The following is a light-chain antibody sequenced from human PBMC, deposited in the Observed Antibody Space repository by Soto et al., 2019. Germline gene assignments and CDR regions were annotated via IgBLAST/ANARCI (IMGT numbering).Light chain of an antibody. CDR3: QQRSRLPPIT. J-gene: IGKJ5*01. Sequence: DMQMTQVPASLSASVGDRVIITCRASQIISNHLNWYQQKPGKAPKLLIFAASSLQSGVPSRFSGSRSGPDFTLTISSLEPEDFAVYYCQQRSRLPPITFGQGARLEIK. CDR2: AAS. V-gene: IGKV1-39*01. CDR1: QIISNH.